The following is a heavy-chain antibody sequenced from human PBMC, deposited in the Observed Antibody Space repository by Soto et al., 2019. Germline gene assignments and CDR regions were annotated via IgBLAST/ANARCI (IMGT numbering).Heavy chain of an antibody. V-gene: IGHV1-18*01. Sequence: QVQLVQSGTEVERPGASVKVSCKASGYNFTTYGISWVRQAPGQGLEWMGWISAYNGNTNYAQKIQGRVTMTTDTSLNKAYMEVRSLSYHDTDVYYCARVDSGSCYRKNWFDPWGQGTLVTVSS. J-gene: IGHJ5*02. CDR1: GYNFTTYG. CDR2: ISAYNGNT. D-gene: IGHD3-10*01. CDR3: ARVDSGSCYRKNWFDP.